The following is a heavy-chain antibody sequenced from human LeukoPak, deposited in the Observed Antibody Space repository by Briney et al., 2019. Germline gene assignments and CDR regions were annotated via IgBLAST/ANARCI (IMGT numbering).Heavy chain of an antibody. CDR2: ISSSGSTI. D-gene: IGHD6-13*01. V-gene: IGHV3-48*03. CDR1: GFSFSSYW. J-gene: IGHJ4*02. Sequence: AGGSLRLSCAVSGFSFSSYWMSWVRQAPGKGLEWVSYISSSGSTIYYADSVKGRFTISRDNAKNSLYLQMNSLRAEDTAVYYCASLAAAGNDYWGQGTLVTVSS. CDR3: ASLAAAGNDY.